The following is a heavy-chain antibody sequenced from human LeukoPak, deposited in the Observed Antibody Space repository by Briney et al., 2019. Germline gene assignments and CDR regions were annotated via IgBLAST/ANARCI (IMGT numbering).Heavy chain of an antibody. CDR1: DDSITRYH. CDR2: VYTIGST. J-gene: IGHJ6*03. Sequence: SETLSLTCNLSDDSITRYHWSWVRQSAGKGLEWIGRVYTIGSTKKNRTLKSRVTMSVDTSKNHLSLKLTSVTDADTAVYYCAREGIEASNPSSDHFYYYMDVWGTGTSVIVSS. V-gene: IGHV4-4*07. CDR3: AREGIEASNPSSDHFYYYMDV. D-gene: IGHD6-13*01.